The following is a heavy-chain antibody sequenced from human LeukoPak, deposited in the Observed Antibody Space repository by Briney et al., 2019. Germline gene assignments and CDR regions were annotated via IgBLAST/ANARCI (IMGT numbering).Heavy chain of an antibody. CDR3: ARAIGSGWWQYYFDY. CDR2: IYYSGST. CDR1: GGSISSYY. J-gene: IGHJ4*02. V-gene: IGHV4-59*01. D-gene: IGHD6-19*01. Sequence: PSETLSLTCTVSGGSISSYYWSWIRQPPVKGLEWIGYIYYSGSTNYNPSLKSRVTISVDTSKNQFSLKLSSVTAADTAVYYCARAIGSGWWQYYFDYWGQGTLVTVSS.